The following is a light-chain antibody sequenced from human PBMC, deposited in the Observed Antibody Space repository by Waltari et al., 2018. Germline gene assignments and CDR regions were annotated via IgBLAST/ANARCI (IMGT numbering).Light chain of an antibody. J-gene: IGLJ2*01. CDR1: NSDIGGYNF. V-gene: IGLV2-14*03. CDR2: DLN. Sequence: QSALTQPASVSVSPGQSITISCTGSNSDIGGYNFVSWYQQHPGKAPKLIIYDLNKRPSGVSNRFSASKSGKTASLTISGLQAEDEANYYCSSYTTSSTLVFGGGTKVTVL. CDR3: SSYTTSSTLV.